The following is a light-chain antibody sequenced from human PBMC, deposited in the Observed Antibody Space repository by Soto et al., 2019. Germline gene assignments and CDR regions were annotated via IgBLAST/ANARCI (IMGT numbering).Light chain of an antibody. CDR3: QQYNDWPPYT. J-gene: IGKJ1*01. CDR2: GAS. Sequence: EMVMTQSPAILSVSPGESATLSCRASQSFSSNLVWYQQKPGQAPRLLIYGASTRATGIPARFSGSGSGTEFTLTISSLQSEDFAVYYCQQYNDWPPYTFGQGTKVDI. V-gene: IGKV3-15*01. CDR1: QSFSSN.